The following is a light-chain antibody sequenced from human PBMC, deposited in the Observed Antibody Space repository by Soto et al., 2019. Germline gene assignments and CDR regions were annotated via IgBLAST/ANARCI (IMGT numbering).Light chain of an antibody. Sequence: EIVVTQSPATLSVSPGERATLSCRASQSVSSNLAWYQQKPGQAPRLLIYGASTRATGLPARFSGSGSGTEFTLTISSLQSKDFAVYYCQQYDNWPLTFGGGTKVEIK. J-gene: IGKJ4*01. CDR3: QQYDNWPLT. CDR1: QSVSSN. V-gene: IGKV3-15*01. CDR2: GAS.